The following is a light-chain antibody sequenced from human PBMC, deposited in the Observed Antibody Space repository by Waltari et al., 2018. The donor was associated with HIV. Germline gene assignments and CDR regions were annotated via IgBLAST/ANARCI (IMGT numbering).Light chain of an antibody. J-gene: IGLJ2*01. Sequence: QSVLTQPPSASGTPGQRVTISCSGSSSNIGSNTVNWYQQLTGTAPKLLIYSNNRRPSGVPDRVSGSKSGTSASLAISGLQSEDEADYYCAAWDDSLNGHVVFGGGTKLTVL. CDR2: SNN. CDR3: AAWDDSLNGHVV. CDR1: SSNIGSNT. V-gene: IGLV1-44*01.